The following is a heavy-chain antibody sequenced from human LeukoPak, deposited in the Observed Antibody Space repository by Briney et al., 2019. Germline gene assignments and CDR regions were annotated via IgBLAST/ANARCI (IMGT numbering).Heavy chain of an antibody. CDR1: GFTFSSYA. V-gene: IGHV3-30-3*01. CDR2: ISYDGSNK. Sequence: PGRSLRLSCAASGFTFSSYAMHWVRQAPGKGLEWVAVISYDGSNKYYADSVKGRFTISRDNSKNTLYLQMNSLRAEDTAVYYCARSMRRFGPGTYAFDIWGQGTMVTVSS. J-gene: IGHJ3*02. CDR3: ARSMRRFGPGTYAFDI. D-gene: IGHD2/OR15-2a*01.